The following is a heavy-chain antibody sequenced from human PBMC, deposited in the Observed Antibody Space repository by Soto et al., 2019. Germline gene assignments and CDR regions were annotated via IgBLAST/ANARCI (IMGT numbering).Heavy chain of an antibody. CDR2: INRDGSER. V-gene: IGHV3-7*03. J-gene: IGHJ4*02. CDR3: TRAPDSSGSYYYFDY. Sequence: EVQLVESGGGLVQPGGSLRLSCAASGFPFSSYWMSWVRQAPGKGLQWVANINRDGSERYYVDSLKGRFTISRDNAENSLYLQVNSLRDEDTAVYYCTRAPDSSGSYYYFDYWGQGTLVTVSS. CDR1: GFPFSSYW. D-gene: IGHD3-22*01.